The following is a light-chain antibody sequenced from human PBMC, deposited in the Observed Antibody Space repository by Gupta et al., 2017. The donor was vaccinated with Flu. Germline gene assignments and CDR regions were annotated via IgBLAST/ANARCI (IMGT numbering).Light chain of an antibody. Sequence: EIVLTQSPDFQSVTPKEKVTITCRASQSVGSDLHWYQQKPDQSPKLLIKSASQSISGVPSRFSGSGSGTXFTLTIXGLEAEDAATYYCHQSSSLPPAFGXGTRVEIK. J-gene: IGKJ1*01. CDR1: QSVGSD. V-gene: IGKV6-21*02. CDR2: SAS. CDR3: HQSSSLPPA.